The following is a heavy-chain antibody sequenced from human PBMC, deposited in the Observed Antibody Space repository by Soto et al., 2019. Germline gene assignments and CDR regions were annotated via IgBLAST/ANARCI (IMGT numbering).Heavy chain of an antibody. J-gene: IGHJ4*02. CDR3: AKDSVPNDSSGYYSILLDF. CDR1: GFTFDYYW. V-gene: IGHV3-74*01. D-gene: IGHD3-22*01. Sequence: HPGGSLRLSCAAPGFTFDYYWMHWVRQAPGKGLVWVSRVHSDGTTTTYADSVKGRFTISRDNSRNTLYLQLNDLRAEDTAVYYCAKDSVPNDSSGYYSILLDFWGQGTLVTVSS. CDR2: VHSDGTTT.